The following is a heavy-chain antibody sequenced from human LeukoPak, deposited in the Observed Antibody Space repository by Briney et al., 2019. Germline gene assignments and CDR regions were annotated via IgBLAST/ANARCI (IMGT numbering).Heavy chain of an antibody. CDR1: GFAFSNYG. D-gene: IGHD2-21*02. CDR2: IQYDGTDT. J-gene: IGHJ4*02. V-gene: IGHV3-30*02. Sequence: GGSLRLSCAASGFAFSNYGIHWVRQVPGKGLEWVAFIQYDGTDTYYADSVKGRFTISRDNSKNTLYLQMNGLRAEDTALFYCAKSDCETIGCKRLHYWGQGTLVTVSS. CDR3: AKSDCETIGCKRLHY.